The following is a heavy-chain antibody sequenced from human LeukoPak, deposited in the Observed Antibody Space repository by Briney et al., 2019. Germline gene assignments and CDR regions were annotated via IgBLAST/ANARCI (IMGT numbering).Heavy chain of an antibody. V-gene: IGHV3-30*02. CDR2: IRYDGSNK. CDR3: AKFDWNYENAFDI. Sequence: GGSLRLSCAASGFTFSSYGMHWVRQAPGKGLEWVAFIRYDGSNKYYADSVKGRFTISRDNSKNTLYLQMNSLRAEDTAVYYCAKFDWNYENAFDIWGQGTMVTVSS. D-gene: IGHD1-7*01. J-gene: IGHJ3*02. CDR1: GFTFSSYG.